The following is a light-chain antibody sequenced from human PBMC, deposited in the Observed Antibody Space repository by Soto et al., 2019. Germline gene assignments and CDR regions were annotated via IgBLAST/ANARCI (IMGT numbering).Light chain of an antibody. Sequence: QSALIQPPSVSGSPGQSVTISCTGTSSDVGSYNLVSWYQQHPGKAPKLMIYEGSKRPSGVSNRFSGSKSGNTASLTISGLQAEDETDYYCCSYAGGSTFVFGTGTKLTVL. CDR3: CSYAGGSTFV. CDR2: EGS. CDR1: SSDVGSYNL. J-gene: IGLJ1*01. V-gene: IGLV2-23*03.